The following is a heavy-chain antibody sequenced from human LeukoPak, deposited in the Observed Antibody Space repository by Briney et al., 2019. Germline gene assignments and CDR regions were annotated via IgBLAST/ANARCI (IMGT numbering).Heavy chain of an antibody. J-gene: IGHJ4*02. Sequence: ASMKVSCKASGYTFTSYGISWVRQAPGQGLEWMGWISAYNGNTNYAQKLQGRVTMTTDTSTSTAYMELRSLRSDDTAVYYCARSPFLEQKSPVDYWGQGTLVTVSS. V-gene: IGHV1-18*01. CDR1: GYTFTSYG. CDR2: ISAYNGNT. CDR3: ARSPFLEQKSPVDY. D-gene: IGHD3-3*02.